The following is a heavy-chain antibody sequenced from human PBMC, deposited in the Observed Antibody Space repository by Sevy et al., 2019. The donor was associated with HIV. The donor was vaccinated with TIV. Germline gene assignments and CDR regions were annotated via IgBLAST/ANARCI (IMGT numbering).Heavy chain of an antibody. CDR2: IRSNSDGGTT. V-gene: IGHV3-15*01. CDR3: ATSPGTDY. J-gene: IGHJ4*01. D-gene: IGHD3-10*01. Sequence: GGSLRLSCAASGFSLETFWIHWVRQAPGKGMEWVGRIRSNSDGGTTDYAAPLECRFTMSMDDSENKTYQQINNLKIEDTAVYYCATSPGTDYWGQGTLVTVSS. CDR1: GFSLETFW.